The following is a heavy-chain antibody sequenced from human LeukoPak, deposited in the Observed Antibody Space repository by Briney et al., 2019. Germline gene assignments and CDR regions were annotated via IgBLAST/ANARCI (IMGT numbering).Heavy chain of an antibody. CDR2: INPTTGDT. Sequence: ASVKVSCKASGYTFTSYYMHWVRQAPGQGLEWMGIINPTTGDTTYAQKFQGRLTMTRVMSTSTVYMELSSLTSEDTAVFYCARYGFSAVWQGGWHAFDIWGQGTVVTVSS. D-gene: IGHD2-15*01. J-gene: IGHJ3*02. CDR1: GYTFTSYY. V-gene: IGHV1-46*01. CDR3: ARYGFSAVWQGGWHAFDI.